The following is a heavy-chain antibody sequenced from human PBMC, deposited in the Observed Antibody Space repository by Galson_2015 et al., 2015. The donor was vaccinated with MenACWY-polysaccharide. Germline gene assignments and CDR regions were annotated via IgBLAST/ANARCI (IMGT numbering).Heavy chain of an antibody. CDR1: GFTFSNFW. D-gene: IGHD3-10*01. CDR3: ARELWVRGVFFDQ. Sequence: SLRLSCAASGFTFSNFWMSWVRQAPGKELEWVASIKQDGSEKYLVDSVKGRFTISRDNAENSLFLQMNSLRAEDTAVYYCARELWVRGVFFDQWGQGTLVTVSS. J-gene: IGHJ4*02. V-gene: IGHV3-7*01. CDR2: IKQDGSEK.